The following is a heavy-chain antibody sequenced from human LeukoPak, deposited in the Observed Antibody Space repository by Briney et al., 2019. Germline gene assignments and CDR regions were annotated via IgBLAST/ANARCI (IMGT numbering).Heavy chain of an antibody. D-gene: IGHD3-10*01. V-gene: IGHV1-69*04. CDR3: ARGPYYYGSGSYYNVGY. J-gene: IGHJ4*02. CDR2: IIPTLGIA. CDR1: GGTFNSYA. Sequence: GASVKVSCKASGGTFNSYAISWVRQAPGQGLEWMGRIIPTLGIANYAQKFQGRVTITADKSTSTAYMELSSLRSEDTAVYYCARGPYYYGSGSYYNVGYWGQGTLVTVSS.